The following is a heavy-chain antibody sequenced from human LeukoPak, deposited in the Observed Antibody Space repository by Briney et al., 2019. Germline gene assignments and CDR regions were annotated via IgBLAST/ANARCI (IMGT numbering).Heavy chain of an antibody. CDR3: AADSGYCGGACYPPKSMDV. CDR1: GFTFTSSA. CDR2: IVVGSGNT. V-gene: IGHV1-58*02. D-gene: IGHD2-21*02. Sequence: SVKVSCKASGFTFTSSAMQWVRQARGQRLEWIGWIVVGSGNTNYAQKFQERVTITRDMSTSTAYMELSSLRSEDTAVYYCAADSGYCGGACYPPKSMDVWGQGTTVTVSS. J-gene: IGHJ6*02.